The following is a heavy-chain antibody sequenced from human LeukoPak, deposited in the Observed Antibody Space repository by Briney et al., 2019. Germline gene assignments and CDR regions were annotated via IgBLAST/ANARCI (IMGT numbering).Heavy chain of an antibody. CDR3: ARDYQGGYGDKTVDY. CDR1: GGSISSSSYY. CDR2: IYYSGNT. D-gene: IGHD5-18*01. Sequence: SETLTLTCSLSGGSISSSSYYWAWIRQPPGKGLEWIGSIYYSGNTYYNPSLKSRVTISVDTSKNQFSLKLSSVTAADTAVYYCARDYQGGYGDKTVDYWGQGTLVTVSS. J-gene: IGHJ4*02. V-gene: IGHV4-39*07.